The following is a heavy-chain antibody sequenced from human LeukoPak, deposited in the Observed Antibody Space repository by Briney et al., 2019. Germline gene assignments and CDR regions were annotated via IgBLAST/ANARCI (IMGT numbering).Heavy chain of an antibody. CDR1: GGSISSTKW. CDR3: AGPPFNSGGYTFDV. Sequence: PSGTLSHPCAVSGGSISSTKWWGWVRQPPGKGLEWIGEIYHSGYTNYNPSLQSRVTISEDKSSNQFSLELKSVTAADTAIYYWAGPPFNSGGYTFDVWGQGTRVSVSS. D-gene: IGHD5-12*01. V-gene: IGHV4-4*02. CDR2: IYHSGYT. J-gene: IGHJ3*01.